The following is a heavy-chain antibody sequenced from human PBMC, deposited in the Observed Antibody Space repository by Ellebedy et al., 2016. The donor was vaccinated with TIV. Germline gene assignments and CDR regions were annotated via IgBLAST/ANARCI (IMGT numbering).Heavy chain of an antibody. CDR1: GFTFSDYC. CDR2: ITSSGITI. J-gene: IGHJ6*02. D-gene: IGHD5-18*01. CDR3: ARQGDTAMVHGMDV. Sequence: GESLKISCAASGFTFSDYCMNWIRQAPGEGLEWVSYITSSGITIYYADSVKGRFTISRDNAKNSLYLQMNSLRAEDTAIYYCARQGDTAMVHGMDVWGQGTTVTVSS. V-gene: IGHV3-11*01.